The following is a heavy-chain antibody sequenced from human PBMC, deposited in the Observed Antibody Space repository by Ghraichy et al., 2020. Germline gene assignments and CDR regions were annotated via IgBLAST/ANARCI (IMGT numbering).Heavy chain of an antibody. CDR2: ISYDGSNK. Sequence: GGSLRLSCAASGFTFSNYGMHWVRQAPGRGLEWVAVISYDGSNKYYADSVKGRFTISRDNSKNTLYVQMNSLRAEDTAVYYCAKSGVYKAVAGTIDYWGQGTLVTVSS. CDR3: AKSGVYKAVAGTIDY. J-gene: IGHJ4*02. D-gene: IGHD6-19*01. V-gene: IGHV3-30*18. CDR1: GFTFSNYG.